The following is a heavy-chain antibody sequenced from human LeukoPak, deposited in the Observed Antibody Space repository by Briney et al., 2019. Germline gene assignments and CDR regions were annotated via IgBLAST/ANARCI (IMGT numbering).Heavy chain of an antibody. D-gene: IGHD6-13*01. CDR2: ISYDGSNK. CDR1: GFTFSSYA. V-gene: IGHV3-30-3*01. J-gene: IGHJ4*02. CDR3: ARENFGIAAAGTGFDY. Sequence: GRSLRLSCAASGFTFSSYAMHWVRQAPGKGLEWVAVISYDGSNKYYADSVKGRFTISRDNSKNTLYLQMNSLRAEDTAVYYCARENFGIAAAGTGFDYWGQGTLVTVSS.